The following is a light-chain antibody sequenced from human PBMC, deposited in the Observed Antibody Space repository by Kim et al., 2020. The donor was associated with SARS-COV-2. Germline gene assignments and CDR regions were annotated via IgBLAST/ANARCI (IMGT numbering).Light chain of an antibody. V-gene: IGLV2-8*01. J-gene: IGLJ2*01. CDR1: GSYVGNHNY. Sequence: GQSVTISCTGTGSYVGNHNYVSWYQQHPGKAPNVMIYEVNKRPSGVPDRFSGSKSGNTASLTVSGLQAEDEADYYCSSYAGSNSLVFGGGTQLTVL. CDR2: EVN. CDR3: SSYAGSNSLV.